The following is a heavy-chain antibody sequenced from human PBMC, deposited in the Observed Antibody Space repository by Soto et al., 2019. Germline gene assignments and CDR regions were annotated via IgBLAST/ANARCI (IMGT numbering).Heavy chain of an antibody. CDR1: GYTFTGYY. V-gene: IGHV1-2*04. D-gene: IGHD2-2*01. J-gene: IGHJ6*02. Sequence: QVQLVQSGAEVKKPGASVKVSCKASGYTFTGYYMHWVRQAPGQGLEWMGWINPNSGGTNYAQKFQGWVTMTRDTSISTAYMELSRLRYDDTAVYYCARSHCSSTSCYYSYYYGMDVWGQGTTVTVSS. CDR3: ARSHCSSTSCYYSYYYGMDV. CDR2: INPNSGGT.